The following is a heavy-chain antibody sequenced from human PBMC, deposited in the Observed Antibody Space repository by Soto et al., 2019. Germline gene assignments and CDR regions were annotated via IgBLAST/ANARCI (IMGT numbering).Heavy chain of an antibody. V-gene: IGHV3-23*01. CDR1: GFTFYTYA. J-gene: IGHJ4*02. CDR2: ISGTGGST. Sequence: GGSLRLSCAASGFTFYTYAMSWVRQAPGKGLEWVSTISGTGGSTNYADSVKGRFTIPRDNSKNTLYLQMNTLRAEDTAVYYCAKTTAWPYYFDYWGQGTLVTVSS. D-gene: IGHD2-21*02. CDR3: AKTTAWPYYFDY.